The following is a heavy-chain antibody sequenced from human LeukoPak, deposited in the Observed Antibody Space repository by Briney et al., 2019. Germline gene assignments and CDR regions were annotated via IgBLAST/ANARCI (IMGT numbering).Heavy chain of an antibody. Sequence: SVKVSCKASGYTFTSYAISWVRQAPGQGLEWMGRIIPILGIANYAQKFQGRVTITADKSTSTAYMELSSLRSEDTAVYYCARSNYYGSGSTGSLDYWGQGTLVTVSS. J-gene: IGHJ4*02. CDR2: IIPILGIA. V-gene: IGHV1-69*04. D-gene: IGHD3-10*01. CDR1: GYTFTSYA. CDR3: ARSNYYGSGSTGSLDY.